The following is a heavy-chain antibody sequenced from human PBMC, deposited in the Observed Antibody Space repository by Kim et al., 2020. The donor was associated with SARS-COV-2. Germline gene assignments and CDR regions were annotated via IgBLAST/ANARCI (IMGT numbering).Heavy chain of an antibody. V-gene: IGHV4-31*02. CDR3: ARGGYSGYDIYGMDV. Sequence: PSLKSRVTISVDTTKNQFSLKLSSVTAADTAVYYCARGGYSGYDIYGMDVWGQGTTVTVSS. J-gene: IGHJ6*02. D-gene: IGHD5-12*01.